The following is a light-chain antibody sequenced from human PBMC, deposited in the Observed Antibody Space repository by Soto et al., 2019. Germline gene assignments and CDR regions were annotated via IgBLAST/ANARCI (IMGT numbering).Light chain of an antibody. J-gene: IGLJ1*01. CDR2: EVF. V-gene: IGLV2-14*01. Sequence: QSALTQPASVSGSPGQSITISCTGTSSDVGAYDYVSWYQQHPGKAPRLLIYEVFNRPSGVSDRFSGSKSANTASLTISGLLSEDEADYYCSSYTTSSARVFGTGTKGTVL. CDR3: SSYTTSSARV. CDR1: SSDVGAYDY.